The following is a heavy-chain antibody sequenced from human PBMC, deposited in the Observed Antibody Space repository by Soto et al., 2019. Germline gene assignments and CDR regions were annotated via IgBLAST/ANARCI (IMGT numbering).Heavy chain of an antibody. D-gene: IGHD5-12*01. V-gene: IGHV1-2*04. CDR3: ARDGPVATIYGGYYYYGMDV. CDR1: GYTFTGYY. Sequence: GASVKVSCKASGYTFTGYYMHWVRQAPGQGLEWMGWINPNSGGTNYAQKFQGWVTMTRDTSISTAYMELSRLRSDDTAVYYCARDGPVATIYGGYYYYGMDVWAKGPRSPSP. J-gene: IGHJ6*02. CDR2: INPNSGGT.